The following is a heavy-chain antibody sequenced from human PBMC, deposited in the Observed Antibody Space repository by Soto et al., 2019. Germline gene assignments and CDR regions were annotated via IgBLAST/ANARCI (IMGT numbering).Heavy chain of an antibody. J-gene: IGHJ6*03. Sequence: SETLSLTCAVYGGSFSGYYWSWIRQPPGKGLEWIGEINHSGSTNYNPSLKSRVTISVDTSKNQFSLKLSSVTAADTAVYYCARVAGDYGTKFYYYLDVWGKGTTVTVSS. D-gene: IGHD4-17*01. V-gene: IGHV4-34*01. CDR1: GGSFSGYY. CDR3: ARVAGDYGTKFYYYLDV. CDR2: INHSGST.